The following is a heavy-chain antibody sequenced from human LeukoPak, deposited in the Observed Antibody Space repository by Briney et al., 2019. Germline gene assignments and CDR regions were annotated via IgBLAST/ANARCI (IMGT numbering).Heavy chain of an antibody. CDR2: IIPILGIA. V-gene: IGHV1-69*04. D-gene: IGHD3-9*01. Sequence: ASVKVSCKASGGTFSSYAISWVRQAPGQGLEWMGRIIPILGIANYAQKFQGRVTITADKSTSTAYMELSSLRSEDTAVYYCARDQVYYDILTGYYGFDYWGQGTLVTVSS. J-gene: IGHJ4*02. CDR1: GGTFSSYA. CDR3: ARDQVYYDILTGYYGFDY.